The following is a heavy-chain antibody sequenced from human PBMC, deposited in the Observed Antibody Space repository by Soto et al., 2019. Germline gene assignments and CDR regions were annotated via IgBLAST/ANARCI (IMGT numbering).Heavy chain of an antibody. CDR3: TRDGRGLGRLSLFEY. J-gene: IGHJ4*02. CDR2: IYSGETT. Sequence: PGGSLRLSCAASGFTVSSNYMSCVRQAPGKGLEWVSVIYSGETTYYADSVRGRFTISSDKSKNTLYFQLSSLRIEDTAVYYCTRDGRGLGRLSLFEYWGQGVLVTVSS. V-gene: IGHV3-53*01. CDR1: GFTVSSNY. D-gene: IGHD2-21*02.